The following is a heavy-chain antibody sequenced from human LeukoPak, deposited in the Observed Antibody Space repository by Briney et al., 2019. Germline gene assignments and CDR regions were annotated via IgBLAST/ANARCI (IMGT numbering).Heavy chain of an antibody. Sequence: GGSLRLSCAASGFSFSSYWMHWVRQAPGKGLVWVSRISSDGSIINYADSVKGRFTISRDNAKNTLYLQMNSLRAEDTAVYYCAKVKGLESYYYYYYGMDVWGQGTTVTVSS. J-gene: IGHJ6*02. D-gene: IGHD3/OR15-3a*01. CDR3: AKVKGLESYYYYYYGMDV. V-gene: IGHV3-74*01. CDR2: ISSDGSII. CDR1: GFSFSSYW.